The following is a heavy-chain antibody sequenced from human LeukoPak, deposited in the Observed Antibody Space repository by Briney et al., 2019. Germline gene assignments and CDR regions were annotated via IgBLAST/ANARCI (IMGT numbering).Heavy chain of an antibody. J-gene: IGHJ3*02. D-gene: IGHD6-19*01. Sequence: GGSLRLSCAASGFTFSSYAMSWVRQAPGKGLEWGSAISGSGGSTYYADSVKGRLTISRDNSKNTLYLQMNSLRAEDTAVYYCAKEGAASSGWYGDAFDIWGQGTMVTVSS. V-gene: IGHV3-23*01. CDR2: ISGSGGST. CDR1: GFTFSSYA. CDR3: AKEGAASSGWYGDAFDI.